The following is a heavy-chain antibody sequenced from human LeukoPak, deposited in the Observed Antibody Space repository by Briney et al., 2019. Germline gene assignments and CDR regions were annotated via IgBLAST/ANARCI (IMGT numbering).Heavy chain of an antibody. D-gene: IGHD5-12*01. CDR1: GYTFTGYY. Sequence: ASVKVSCKASGYTFTGYYMHWVRQAPGQGLEWMGWINPNSGGTNYAQKFQGRVTMTRDTSISTAYIELSSLRSEDTAVYYCARSDSGYSGYDSPDYWGQGTLVTVSS. J-gene: IGHJ4*02. CDR3: ARSDSGYSGYDSPDY. CDR2: INPNSGGT. V-gene: IGHV1-2*02.